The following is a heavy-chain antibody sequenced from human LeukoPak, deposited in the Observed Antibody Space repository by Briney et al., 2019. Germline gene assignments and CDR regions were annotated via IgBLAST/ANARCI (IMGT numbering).Heavy chain of an antibody. CDR3: ARGEDCGGDCYDRPLDY. CDR1: GGSISSGSYY. CDR2: IYTSGST. V-gene: IGHV4-61*02. D-gene: IGHD2-21*01. J-gene: IGHJ4*02. Sequence: PSETLSLTCTVSGGSISSGSYYWSWIRQPAGKGLEWTGRIYTSGSTNYNPSLKSRVTISVDTSKNQFSLKLSSVTAADTAVYYCARGEDCGGDCYDRPLDYWGQGILVTVSS.